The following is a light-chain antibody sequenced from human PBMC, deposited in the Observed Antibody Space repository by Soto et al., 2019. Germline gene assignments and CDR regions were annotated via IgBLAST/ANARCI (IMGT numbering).Light chain of an antibody. CDR1: GFNIGSNP. CDR2: TNS. V-gene: IGLV1-44*01. Sequence: QAVVTQPPSTSGTPGQRVSISCSGSGFNIGSNPVNWYQQVPGTAPKLLIYTNSQRPSKVPDRFSASMSGTSASLVISGLQSDDVADYFCASWDDSLSGSLFGSGTKLTVL. CDR3: ASWDDSLSGSL. J-gene: IGLJ1*01.